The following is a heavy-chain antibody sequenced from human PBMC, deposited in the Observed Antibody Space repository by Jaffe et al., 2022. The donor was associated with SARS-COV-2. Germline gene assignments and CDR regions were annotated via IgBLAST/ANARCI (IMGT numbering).Heavy chain of an antibody. CDR1: GDSISSYY. J-gene: IGHJ4*02. Sequence: QVQVQESGPGLVKPSETLSLTCTVSGDSISSYYWSWIRQPPGKGLEWIGCIYDSAKTNYNPSLKSRVTILADTSKNQISLKLSSVTAADTAVYYCARGIPVAYFDYWGQGTLVTVSS. V-gene: IGHV4-59*01. CDR2: IYDSAKT. CDR3: ARGIPVAYFDY. D-gene: IGHD6-19*01.